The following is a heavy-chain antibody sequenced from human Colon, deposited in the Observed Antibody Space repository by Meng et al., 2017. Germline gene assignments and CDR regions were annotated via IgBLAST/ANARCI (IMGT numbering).Heavy chain of an antibody. V-gene: IGHV4-39*01. Sequence: QPQLQESGPGLVKPPEALSLTVSVSGGSISTSGYYWGWIRPPPGKGLEWIGSIGHSGITYYTPSLKSRVTVSIDTSKSQFSLKLTSVTAADTAVYYCVRSSGWVRTGFDPWGQGTLVTVSS. CDR1: GGSISTSGYY. CDR3: VRSSGWVRTGFDP. J-gene: IGHJ5*02. CDR2: IGHSGIT. D-gene: IGHD6-19*01.